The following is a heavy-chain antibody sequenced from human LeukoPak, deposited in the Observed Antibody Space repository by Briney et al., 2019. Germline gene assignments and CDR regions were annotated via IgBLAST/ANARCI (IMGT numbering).Heavy chain of an antibody. CDR2: ISSSSSYI. CDR3: ARVRSVDYYDSSGYYAGDFDY. V-gene: IGHV3-21*01. Sequence: GGSLRLSCAASGFTFSSYSMNLVRQAPGKGLEWVSSISSSSSYIYYADSVKGRFTISRDNAKNSLYLQMNSLRAEDTAVYYCARVRSVDYYDSSGYYAGDFDYWGQGTLVTVSS. D-gene: IGHD3-22*01. J-gene: IGHJ4*02. CDR1: GFTFSSYS.